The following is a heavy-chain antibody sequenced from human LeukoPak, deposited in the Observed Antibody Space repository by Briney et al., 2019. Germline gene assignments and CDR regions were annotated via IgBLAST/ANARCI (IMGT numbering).Heavy chain of an antibody. J-gene: IGHJ4*02. CDR1: GYIFTNNW. D-gene: IGHD2-21*02. Sequence: GESLKISCKGSGYIFTNNWIGWVRQMPGKGLEWMGIIYPGDSDTRYSPSFQGQVTISADKSISTAYLQWSSLKASDTAMYYCARQGCGGDCYPYYFDYWGQGTLVTVSS. CDR2: IYPGDSDT. CDR3: ARQGCGGDCYPYYFDY. V-gene: IGHV5-51*01.